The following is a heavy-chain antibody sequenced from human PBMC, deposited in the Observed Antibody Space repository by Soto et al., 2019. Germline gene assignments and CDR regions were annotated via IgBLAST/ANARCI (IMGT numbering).Heavy chain of an antibody. CDR3: AKDDFTDRGDDYFDD. CDR1: GFTFSSYG. D-gene: IGHD2-21*02. CDR2: IWYDGSNK. V-gene: IGHV3-33*06. Sequence: GGSLRLSCAASGFTFSSYGMHWVRQAPGKGLEWVAVIWYDGSNKYYADSVKGRFTISRDNSKNTLYLQMNSLRAEDTAVYYCAKDDFTDRGDDYFDDWGPGTLVTVSS. J-gene: IGHJ4*02.